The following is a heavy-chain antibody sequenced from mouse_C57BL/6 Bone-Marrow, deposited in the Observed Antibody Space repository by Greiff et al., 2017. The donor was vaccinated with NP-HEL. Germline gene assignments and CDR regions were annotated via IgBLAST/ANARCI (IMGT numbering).Heavy chain of an antibody. J-gene: IGHJ4*01. Sequence: VQLQQSGAELVRPGASVKLSCTASGFNIKDDYMHWVKQRPEQGLEWIGWIDPESGDTEYASKFQGQAPIPADKASNTAYPHLSSLTSEDTAVYYCTTMDYSIYAMDYWGQGTSVTVSS. CDR1: GFNIKDDY. CDR3: TTMDYSIYAMDY. V-gene: IGHV14-4*01. CDR2: IDPESGDT. D-gene: IGHD2-5*01.